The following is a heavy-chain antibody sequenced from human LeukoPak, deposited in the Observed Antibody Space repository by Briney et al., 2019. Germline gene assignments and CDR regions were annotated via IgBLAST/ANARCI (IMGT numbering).Heavy chain of an antibody. V-gene: IGHV4-61*01. D-gene: IGHD6-6*01. CDR1: DASVSSDNYY. CDR2: VYYSGST. CDR3: ARRKAVRPRDYYFDY. J-gene: IGHJ4*02. Sequence: PSETLSLTCTVSDASVSSDNYYWRWIRQPPGKGLEWIGYVYYSGSTNYNPSLKSRVTISVDTSKNQFSLKLSSVTAADTAVYYCARRKAVRPRDYYFDYWGQGTLVTVSS.